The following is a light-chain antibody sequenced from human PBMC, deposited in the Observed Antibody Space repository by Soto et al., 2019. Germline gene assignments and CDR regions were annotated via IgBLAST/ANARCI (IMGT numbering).Light chain of an antibody. J-gene: IGKJ4*01. CDR3: QQRSNWTPLT. Sequence: EIVLSQSPPTLSVSPGEIATLSCRASQSVSNYLAWYQQKPGQAPRLLIYEASNRANGIPARFSGSGSGTDFTLTISRLEPEDSAVYYCQQRSNWTPLTFGGGTKV. V-gene: IGKV3-11*01. CDR2: EAS. CDR1: QSVSNY.